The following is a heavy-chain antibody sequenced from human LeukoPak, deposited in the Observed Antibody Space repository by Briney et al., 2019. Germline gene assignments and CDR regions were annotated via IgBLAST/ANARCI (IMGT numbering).Heavy chain of an antibody. J-gene: IGHJ4*02. V-gene: IGHV4-31*03. Sequence: PSETLSLTCTVSGGSISSGGYYWSWIRQHPGKGLEWIGYIYYSGSTYYNPSLKSRVTISVDTSKNQSSLKLSSVTAADTAVYYCARAPASISGYYLDYWGQGTLVTVSS. CDR1: GGSISSGGYY. D-gene: IGHD3-22*01. CDR3: ARAPASISGYYLDY. CDR2: IYYSGST.